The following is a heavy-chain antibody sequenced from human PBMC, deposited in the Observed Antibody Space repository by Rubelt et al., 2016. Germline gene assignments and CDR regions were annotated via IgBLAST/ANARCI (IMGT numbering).Heavy chain of an antibody. Sequence: TLSLTCTVSGGSMSTYYWSWIRQPPGKGLEWIGCIYYSGSTNYNPPLKSRVTLSVDTSKNQFSLTLSSVTAADTAVYYCAGGITIFGVASGYFDYWGQGTLVTVSS. CDR3: AGGITIFGVASGYFDY. V-gene: IGHV4-59*01. CDR1: GGSMSTYY. D-gene: IGHD3-3*01. CDR2: IYYSGST. J-gene: IGHJ4*02.